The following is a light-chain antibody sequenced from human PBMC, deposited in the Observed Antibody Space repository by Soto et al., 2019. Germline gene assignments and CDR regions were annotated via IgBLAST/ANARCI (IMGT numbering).Light chain of an antibody. J-gene: IGKJ1*01. CDR2: GAS. Sequence: EIVLTQSPGTLSLSPGERVTLSCRASQSVRSNLDWYQQKPGQSPRLLIYGASTRATGIPDRFSGSGSGTDFTLTISRLEAEDFVVYYCHHYDAAMWTFGQGTKVEIK. CDR1: QSVRSN. CDR3: HHYDAAMWT. V-gene: IGKV3-20*01.